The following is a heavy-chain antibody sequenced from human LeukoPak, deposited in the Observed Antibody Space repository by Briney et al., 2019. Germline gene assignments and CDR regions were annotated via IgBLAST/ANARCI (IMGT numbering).Heavy chain of an antibody. J-gene: IGHJ4*02. CDR3: ARGRIQLWFQMWY. CDR1: GYTFTDYY. CDR2: MNPNSGNT. D-gene: IGHD5-18*01. V-gene: IGHV1-8*02. Sequence: ASVKVSCKTSGYTFTDYYIHWVRQAPGQGLEWMGWMNPNSGNTGYAQKFQGRVTMTRNTSISTAYVELSSLRSEDTAVYYCARGRIQLWFQMWYWGQGTLVTVSS.